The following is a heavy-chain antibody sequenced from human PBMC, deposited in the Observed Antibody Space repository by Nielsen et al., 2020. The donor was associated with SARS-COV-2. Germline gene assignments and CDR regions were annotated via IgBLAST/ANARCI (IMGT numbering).Heavy chain of an antibody. D-gene: IGHD2-8*01. Sequence: WIRQPPGKGLEWVSVIYSGGSSTYYADSVKGRFTISRDNSKNTLYLQMNSLRAEDTAVYYCAKDLSYCNDGVCYSYGMDVWGQGTTVTVSS. CDR3: AKDLSYCNDGVCYSYGMDV. V-gene: IGHV3-23*03. J-gene: IGHJ6*02. CDR2: IYSGGSST.